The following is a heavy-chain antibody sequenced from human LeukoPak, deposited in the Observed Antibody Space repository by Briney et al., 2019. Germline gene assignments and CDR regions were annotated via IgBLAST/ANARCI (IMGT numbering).Heavy chain of an antibody. CDR2: ISAYNGNT. V-gene: IGHV1-18*01. Sequence: GASVKVSCKASGYTFTSYGISWVRQAPGQGLEWMGWISAYNGNTNYAQKLQGRVTMTTDTSTSTAYVELRSLRSDDTAVYYCAAGIVVVPAAIQDCFDYWGQGTLVTVSS. CDR3: AAGIVVVPAAIQDCFDY. J-gene: IGHJ4*02. D-gene: IGHD2-2*02. CDR1: GYTFTSYG.